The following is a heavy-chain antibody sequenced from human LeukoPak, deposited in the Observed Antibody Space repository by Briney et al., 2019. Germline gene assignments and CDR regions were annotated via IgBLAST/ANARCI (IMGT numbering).Heavy chain of an antibody. CDR2: ISYDGSNK. J-gene: IGHJ4*02. D-gene: IGHD3-22*01. Sequence: GGSLRLSCAASGFTFSSYAMHWVRQAPGKGLEWVAVISYDGSNKYYADSVKGRFTTSRDNSKNTLYLQMNSLRAEDTAVYYCARDQSYDSSGYYSSYWGQGTLVTVSS. CDR3: ARDQSYDSSGYYSSY. V-gene: IGHV3-30-3*01. CDR1: GFTFSSYA.